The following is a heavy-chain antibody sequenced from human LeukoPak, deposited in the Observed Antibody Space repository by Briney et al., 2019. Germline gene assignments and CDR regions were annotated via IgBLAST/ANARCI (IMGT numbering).Heavy chain of an antibody. CDR3: AREDCSSISSCHQDFDY. CDR1: GYTLTDSY. D-gene: IGHD2-2*01. CDR2: INPNNGDI. J-gene: IGHJ4*02. V-gene: IGHV1-2*02. Sequence: GASVKVSCKASGYTLTDSYMHWVRQAPGQGLDYMGCINPNNGDINYAQKFQGRIIMTRDTSINTVYMELSSLRSDDTALYYCAREDCSSISSCHQDFDYWGQGSLVTVSS.